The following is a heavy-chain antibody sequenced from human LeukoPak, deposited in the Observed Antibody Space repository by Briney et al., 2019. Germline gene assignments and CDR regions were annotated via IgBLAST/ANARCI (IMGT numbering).Heavy chain of an antibody. D-gene: IGHD1-26*01. Sequence: GGSLRLSCAASGFTFRSYWMSWVRQAPGTGLEWVVNINEDGSEKYYVDSVKGRFTISRDNAKNSLYLQMHSLRAEDTAMYYCARDPWYSGNYYSRFDYWGQGTPVTVSS. CDR3: ARDPWYSGNYYSRFDY. V-gene: IGHV3-7*01. J-gene: IGHJ4*02. CDR1: GFTFRSYW. CDR2: INEDGSEK.